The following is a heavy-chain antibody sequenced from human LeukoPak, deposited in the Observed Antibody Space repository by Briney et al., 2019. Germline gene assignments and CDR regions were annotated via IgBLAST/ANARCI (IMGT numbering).Heavy chain of an antibody. D-gene: IGHD3-22*01. V-gene: IGHV5-51*01. Sequence: GESLKISCQGSGYSFTSYWIGWVRQMPGKGLEWMGIIYPGDSDTRYSPSFQGQVTISADKSISTAYLQWSSLKASDTAMYYCARQRAAYYDSSGSALNWFDPWGQGTLVTVSS. J-gene: IGHJ5*02. CDR2: IYPGDSDT. CDR3: ARQRAAYYDSSGSALNWFDP. CDR1: GYSFTSYW.